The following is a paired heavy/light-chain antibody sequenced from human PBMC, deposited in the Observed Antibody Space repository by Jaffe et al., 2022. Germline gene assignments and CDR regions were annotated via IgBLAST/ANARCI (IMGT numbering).Heavy chain of an antibody. CDR3: AKDHSSYYYIDV. Sequence: QVQLVESGGGVVQPGGSLRLSCAASGFTFSSHGIHWVRQAPGKGLEWVAFINYDGKNKYYGDSVKGRFTISRDNSKNTLYLQMNSLRSEDTAVYYCAKDHSSYYYIDVWGKGTTVAVSS. V-gene: IGHV3-30*02. J-gene: IGHJ6*03. CDR2: INYDGKNK. CDR1: GFTFSSHG.
Light chain of an antibody. J-gene: IGKJ4*01. CDR1: QSVSSH. CDR3: QQRSNWPTY. V-gene: IGKV3-11*01. CDR2: DAS. Sequence: EIVLTQSPATLSLSPGERATLSCRASQSVSSHLAWYQHKPGQAPRLLIYDASNRATGIPARFSGSGSGTDFTLTISSLEPEDFAVYYCQQRSNWPTYFGGGTKVEIK.